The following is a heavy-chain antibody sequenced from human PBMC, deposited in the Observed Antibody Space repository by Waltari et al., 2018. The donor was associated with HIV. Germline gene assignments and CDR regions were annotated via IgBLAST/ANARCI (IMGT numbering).Heavy chain of an antibody. D-gene: IGHD3-22*01. V-gene: IGHV3-15*01. J-gene: IGHJ4*02. CDR3: TTLWYSYDSTDY. Sequence: EVQLVESGGGLVQPGGSLRLSCAASGITLRNAWMSWVRQAPGKGLEWVGRIKSGAEGRTTDYSAAVKGIFTISRDDSKHTLYLQMDSRKTEDTAVYYCTTLWYSYDSTDYWRQGTLVTVSS. CDR2: IKSGAEGRTT. CDR1: GITLRNAW.